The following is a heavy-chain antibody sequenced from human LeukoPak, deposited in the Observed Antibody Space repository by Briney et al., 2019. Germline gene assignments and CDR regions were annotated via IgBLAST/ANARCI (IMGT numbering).Heavy chain of an antibody. CDR1: GFTFSSYG. D-gene: IGHD2-21*02. Sequence: GGSLRLSCAASGFTFSSYGMHWVRQAPGKGLEWVAVISYDGSNKYYADSVKGRFTISRDNSKNTLYLQMNSLRAEDTAVYYCARDGLNVCGGDCYKAPSFDYWGQGTLVTVSS. V-gene: IGHV3-30*03. J-gene: IGHJ4*02. CDR2: ISYDGSNK. CDR3: ARDGLNVCGGDCYKAPSFDY.